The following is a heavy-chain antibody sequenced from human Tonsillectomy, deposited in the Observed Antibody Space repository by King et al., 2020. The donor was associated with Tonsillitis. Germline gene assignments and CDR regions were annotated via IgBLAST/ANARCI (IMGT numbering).Heavy chain of an antibody. CDR3: ARDWSSYYDHRWFDP. V-gene: IGHV3-7*01. CDR1: GFTFSSYW. CDR2: IKQDGSEK. Sequence: VQLVESGGGLVQPGGSLRLSCAASGFTFSSYWMSLVRQAPGKGLEWVANIKQDGSEKYYVDSLKGRFTISRDNAKNSLYLQMNSLRAEDTDVYYCARDWSSYYDHRWFDPWGQGTLVTVSS. J-gene: IGHJ5*02. D-gene: IGHD3-3*01.